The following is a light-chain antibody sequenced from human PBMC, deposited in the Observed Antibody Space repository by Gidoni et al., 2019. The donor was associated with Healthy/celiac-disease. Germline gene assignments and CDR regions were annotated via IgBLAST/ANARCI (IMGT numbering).Light chain of an antibody. J-gene: IGLJ2*01. CDR2: EVS. CDR1: SSDVGGYNY. Sequence: QSALTPPASVSGSPGQSITISCTGTSSDVGGYNYVSWYQQHPGKAPKLMIYEVSNRPSGVSNRFSGSKSGNTASLTISGLQAEDEADYYCSSYTSSSTLVFGGETKLTVL. V-gene: IGLV2-14*01. CDR3: SSYTSSSTLV.